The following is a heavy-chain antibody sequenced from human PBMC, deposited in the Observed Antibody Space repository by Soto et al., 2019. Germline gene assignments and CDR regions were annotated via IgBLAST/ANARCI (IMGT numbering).Heavy chain of an antibody. Sequence: WGSLRLSCAASGFTFISDGMHFFRQAAVKGLEWVAVISYDGSYQYYVDSVKGRFTISRDNSKNTLYLQMNSLRAEDTAVYYCAKDEISKTIRGDAFNFWGQGTMVTVS. CDR1: GFTFISDG. V-gene: IGHV3-30*18. D-gene: IGHD1-7*01. J-gene: IGHJ3*01. CDR2: ISYDGSYQ. CDR3: AKDEISKTIRGDAFNF.